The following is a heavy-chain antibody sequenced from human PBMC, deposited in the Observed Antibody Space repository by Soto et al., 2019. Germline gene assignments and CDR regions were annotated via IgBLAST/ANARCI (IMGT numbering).Heavy chain of an antibody. CDR2: IYYSGST. Sequence: SETLSLTCTVSGGSISSSSYYWGWIRQPPGKGLEWIGSIYYSGSTYYNPSLKSRVTISVDTSKNQFSLKLSSVTAADTAVYYCARQSAYSSSSSDYYYGMDVWGQGTTFTVSS. CDR3: ARQSAYSSSSSDYYYGMDV. V-gene: IGHV4-39*01. CDR1: GGSISSSSYY. J-gene: IGHJ6*02. D-gene: IGHD6-6*01.